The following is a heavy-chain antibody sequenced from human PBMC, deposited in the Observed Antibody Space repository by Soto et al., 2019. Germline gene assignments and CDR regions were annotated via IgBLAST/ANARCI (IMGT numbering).Heavy chain of an antibody. D-gene: IGHD2-21*02. CDR1: GGTFSSYA. J-gene: IGHJ4*02. CDR2: IIPIFGTA. V-gene: IGHV1-69*01. Sequence: QVQLVQSGAEVKKPGSSVKVSCKASGGTFSSYAISWVRQAPGQGLEWMGGIIPIFGTANYAQKFQGRVTITADESTSTAYMELSSLRSEDTAVYYCARDRLDVVVTAPQYYFDYCGQGTLVTVSS. CDR3: ARDRLDVVVTAPQYYFDY.